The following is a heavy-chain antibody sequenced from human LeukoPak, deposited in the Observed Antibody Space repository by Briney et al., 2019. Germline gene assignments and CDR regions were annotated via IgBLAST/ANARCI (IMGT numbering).Heavy chain of an antibody. CDR1: GFTFDTYA. D-gene: IGHD2-15*01. CDR3: ARDRPTGRSRGVVVQ. V-gene: IGHV3-21*01. CDR2: ISSGGTYI. J-gene: IGHJ4*02. Sequence: PGGSLRLSCVASGFTFDTYAMTWVRQAPGKGLEWVSSISSGGTYIYYAESLRGRSTISRDNTKNFLYLQLSTLRVEDTAVYYCARDRPTGRSRGVVVQWGQGTLVTVSS.